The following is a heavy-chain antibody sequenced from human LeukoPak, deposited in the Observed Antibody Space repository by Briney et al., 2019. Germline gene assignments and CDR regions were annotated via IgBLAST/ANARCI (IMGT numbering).Heavy chain of an antibody. CDR1: GFTFSSIA. D-gene: IGHD6-19*01. CDR3: ANQPMGWGAFDI. CDR2: IRSNGDTT. J-gene: IGHJ3*02. Sequence: GGSLRLSCAASGFTFSSIAMTWVRQAPGKGLEWVSTIRSNGDTTYNADSVEGRFTISRDNSKNTLYLQMNSLGAEDTAVYYCANQPMGWGAFDIWGQGTMVIVSS. V-gene: IGHV3-23*01.